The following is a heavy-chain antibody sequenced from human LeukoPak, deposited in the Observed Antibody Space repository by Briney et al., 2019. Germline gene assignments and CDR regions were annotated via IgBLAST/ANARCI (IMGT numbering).Heavy chain of an antibody. D-gene: IGHD3-22*01. CDR2: IYYSGST. CDR3: ARVTGYMIEDYFDY. CDR1: GGSISSYY. J-gene: IGHJ4*02. Sequence: SETLSLTCTVSGGSISSYYWSWIRQPPGKGLEWIAYIYYSGSTNYNPSLKSRVTISVDTSKNQFSLKLSSVPAADTAVYYCARVTGYMIEDYFDYWGQGTLVTVSS. V-gene: IGHV4-59*01.